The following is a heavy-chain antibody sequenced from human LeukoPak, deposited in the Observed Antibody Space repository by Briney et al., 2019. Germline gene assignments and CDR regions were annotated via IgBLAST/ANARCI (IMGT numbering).Heavy chain of an antibody. CDR1: GGSISSYY. CDR2: IYYSGST. V-gene: IGHV4-59*08. Sequence: SETLSLTCTVSGGSISSYYWSWIRQPPGKGLGWIGYIYYSGSTNYNPSLKSRVTISVDTSKNQFSLKLSSVTAADMAVYYCARRRDYVWGSYLDYWGQGTLVTVSS. CDR3: ARRRDYVWGSYLDY. J-gene: IGHJ4*02. D-gene: IGHD3-16*01.